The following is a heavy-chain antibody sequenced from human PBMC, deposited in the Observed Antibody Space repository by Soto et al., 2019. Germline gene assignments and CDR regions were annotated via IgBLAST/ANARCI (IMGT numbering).Heavy chain of an antibody. Sequence: QITLKESGPTLVKPTQTLTLTCTFSGFSLTTSGVGVGWIRQPPGKALEWLALIYWDDDKRYSPSLKSRLTITKDTSKNQVVLTMTNMDPVDTATYFCAHRLTLNSDWNYGRFDYWGQGTLVTVSS. CDR1: GFSLTTSGVG. CDR2: IYWDDDK. V-gene: IGHV2-5*02. J-gene: IGHJ4*02. D-gene: IGHD1-7*01. CDR3: AHRLTLNSDWNYGRFDY.